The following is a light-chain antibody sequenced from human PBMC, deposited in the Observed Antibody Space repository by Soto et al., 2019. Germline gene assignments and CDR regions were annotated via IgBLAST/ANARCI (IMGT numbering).Light chain of an antibody. Sequence: DIVMTQSPDSLAVSLGERATINCKSSQSVLFSPSNKNYLAWYQQRPGQSPKLLIYWASTRDSGVPARFSGSGSGTDFTLTISSLQAEDVALYYCQQYYSTPNTFGQGTKLEIK. J-gene: IGKJ2*01. V-gene: IGKV4-1*01. CDR3: QQYYSTPNT. CDR2: WAS. CDR1: QSVLFSPSNKNY.